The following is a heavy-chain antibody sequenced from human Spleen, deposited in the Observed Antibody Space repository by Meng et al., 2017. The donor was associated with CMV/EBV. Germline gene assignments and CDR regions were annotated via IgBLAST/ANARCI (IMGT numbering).Heavy chain of an antibody. J-gene: IGHJ4*02. CDR3: ARARSPY. CDR1: EFIFNNYS. V-gene: IGHV3-21*01. Sequence: LRLSCTASEFIFNNYSMNGVRQAPGKGLEWVSSISSSSSYIYYADSVKGRFTISRDNAKNSLYLQMNSLRVEDTAVYYCARARSPYWGQGTLVTVSS. CDR2: ISSSSSYI.